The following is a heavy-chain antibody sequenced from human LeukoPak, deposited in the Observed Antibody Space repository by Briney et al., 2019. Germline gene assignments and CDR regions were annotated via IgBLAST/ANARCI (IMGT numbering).Heavy chain of an antibody. Sequence: SVKVSCKASGGTFSSYAISWVRQAPGQGLEWMGGIIPIFGTANYAQKFQGRVTITADKSTSTAYMELSSLRSEDTAVYYCARDPRRCLGSGSSHCGMDVWGQGTTVTVSS. J-gene: IGHJ6*02. CDR2: IIPIFGTA. CDR3: ARDPRRCLGSGSSHCGMDV. V-gene: IGHV1-69*06. CDR1: GGTFSSYA. D-gene: IGHD3-10*01.